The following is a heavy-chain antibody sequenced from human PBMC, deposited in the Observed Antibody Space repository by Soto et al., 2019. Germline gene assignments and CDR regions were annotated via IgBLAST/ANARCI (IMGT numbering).Heavy chain of an antibody. CDR1: GGSISSGGYY. D-gene: IGHD3-10*01. J-gene: IGHJ6*02. CDR3: AATMVRGVETIYYYYGMDV. CDR2: IYYSGST. Sequence: SETLSLTCTVSGGSISSGGYYWSWIRQHPGKGLEWIGYIYYSGSTYYNPSLKSRVTISVDTSKNQFSLKLSSVTAADTAVYYCAATMVRGVETIYYYYGMDVWGQGTTVTVS. V-gene: IGHV4-31*03.